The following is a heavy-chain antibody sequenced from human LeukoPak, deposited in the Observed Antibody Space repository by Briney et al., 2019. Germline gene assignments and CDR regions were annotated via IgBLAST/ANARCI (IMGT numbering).Heavy chain of an antibody. V-gene: IGHV3-30-3*01. CDR1: GFTFSSYA. D-gene: IGHD2-2*01. Sequence: PGGSLRLSCAASGFTFSSYAMHWVRQAPGKGLEWVAVISYDGSNKYYADSVKGRFTIPRDNSKNTLYLQMNSLRAEDTAVYYCARDGPWVVVPAAEYYYYYGMDVWGQGTTVTVSS. CDR3: ARDGPWVVVPAAEYYYYYGMDV. J-gene: IGHJ6*02. CDR2: ISYDGSNK.